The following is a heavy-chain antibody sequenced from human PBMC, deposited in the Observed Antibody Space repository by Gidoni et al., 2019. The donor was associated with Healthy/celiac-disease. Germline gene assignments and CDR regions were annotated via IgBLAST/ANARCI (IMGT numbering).Heavy chain of an antibody. D-gene: IGHD2-21*02. CDR2: SNAGNGNK. J-gene: IGHJ4*02. Sequence: QVQLVQSGDEVKKPGAAVKFSGQATGYTFTSYAMHWVRQAPGHSLEWMGWSNAGNGNKKYSQKFPGNFTITRHTSASTAYMDLSTLVSDDTAVYYCSSLPDCGCDCYCGSYWGQGTLVTVSS. CDR3: SSLPDCGCDCYCGSY. V-gene: IGHV1-3*01. CDR1: GYTFTSYA.